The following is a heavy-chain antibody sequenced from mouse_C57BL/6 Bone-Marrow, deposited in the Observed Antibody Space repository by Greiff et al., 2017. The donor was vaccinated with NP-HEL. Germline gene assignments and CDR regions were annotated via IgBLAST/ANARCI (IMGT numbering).Heavy chain of an antibody. CDR2: IWSGGST. Sequence: VQLVESGPGLVQPSQSLSITCTVSGFSLTSYGVHWVRQSPGKGLEWLGVIWSGGSTDYNAAFISRLSISKDNSKSQVCFKMNSLQADDTAIYYCAREGYLYYFDYWGQGTTLTVSS. CDR3: AREGYLYYFDY. V-gene: IGHV2-2*01. J-gene: IGHJ2*01. CDR1: GFSLTSYG.